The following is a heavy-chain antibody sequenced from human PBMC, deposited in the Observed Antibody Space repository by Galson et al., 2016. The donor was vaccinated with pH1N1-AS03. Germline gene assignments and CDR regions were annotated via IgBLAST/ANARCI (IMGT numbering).Heavy chain of an antibody. J-gene: IGHJ5*02. D-gene: IGHD3-10*01. V-gene: IGHV1-2*02. CDR3: AREPRGNTLVRGLTPAEKWLDH. CDR1: GYTFTGHY. Sequence: SVKVSCKASGYTFTGHYLHWVRQAPGHGLEFIGWINPNSGATNYTQNFQGRVAMTRDTSITTAYMELNTLRSDDTAVYYCAREPRGNTLVRGLTPAEKWLDHWRQGTLITVYS. CDR2: INPNSGAT.